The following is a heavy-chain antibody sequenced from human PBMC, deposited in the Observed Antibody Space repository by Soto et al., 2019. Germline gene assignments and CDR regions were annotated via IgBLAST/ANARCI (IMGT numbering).Heavy chain of an antibody. J-gene: IGHJ4*02. CDR3: AREGIGWAIVVVVAATPALDY. CDR1: GYTFTGYY. D-gene: IGHD2-15*01. Sequence: QVQLVQAGAEVKKPGASVTVSCKASGYTFTGYYMHWVRQAPGQGLAWMGWINPNSGGTNYAQKFPGRVTMTRDTSISTAYMELSRLRSADTAGYYCAREGIGWAIVVVVAATPALDYWGQGPLVTVSS. CDR2: INPNSGGT. V-gene: IGHV1-2*02.